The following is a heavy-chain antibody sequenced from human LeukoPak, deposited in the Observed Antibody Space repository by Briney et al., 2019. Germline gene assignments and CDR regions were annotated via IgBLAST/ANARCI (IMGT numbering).Heavy chain of an antibody. J-gene: IGHJ5*02. Sequence: ASVKVSCKASAYTFTSYFISWVRQAPGQGLEWMGWISAYNGNTNYAQKLQGRVTMTTDTSTSTAYMELRSLRSDDTAVYYCAREGWELHWCDPWGQGTLVTVSS. CDR1: AYTFTSYF. CDR2: ISAYNGNT. V-gene: IGHV1-18*01. D-gene: IGHD1-26*01. CDR3: AREGWELHWCDP.